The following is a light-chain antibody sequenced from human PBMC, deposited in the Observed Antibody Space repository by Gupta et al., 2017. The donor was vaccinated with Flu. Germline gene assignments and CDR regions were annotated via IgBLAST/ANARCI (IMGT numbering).Light chain of an antibody. CDR2: GAS. CDR3: QQYHDWPL. V-gene: IGKV3-15*01. J-gene: IGKJ3*01. CDR1: QSVSSN. Sequence: SPATLSVSPGERATLSCRASQSVSSNLAWYQQKPGQAPRLLIYGASTRATGIPARFSGSGSGTEFTLTISSLQSEDFAVYYCQQYHDWPLFGPGTQVDIK.